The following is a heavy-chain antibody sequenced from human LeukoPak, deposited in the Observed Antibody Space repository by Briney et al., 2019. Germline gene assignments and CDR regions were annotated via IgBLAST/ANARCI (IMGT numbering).Heavy chain of an antibody. V-gene: IGHV3-23*01. J-gene: IGHJ5*02. CDR3: AKVLMVYAMGDWFDP. Sequence: GGSLRLSCAASGFTFSSYAMSWVRQAPGKGMEWVSAISGSGGSTYYADSVKGRFTISRDNSKNTLYLQMNSLRAEDTAVYYCAKVLMVYAMGDWFDPWGQGTLVTVSS. CDR2: ISGSGGST. D-gene: IGHD2-8*01. CDR1: GFTFSSYA.